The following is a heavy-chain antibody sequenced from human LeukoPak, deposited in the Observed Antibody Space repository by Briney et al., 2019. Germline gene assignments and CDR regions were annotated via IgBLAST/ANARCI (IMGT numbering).Heavy chain of an antibody. V-gene: IGHV3-23*01. CDR1: GFTFSSYW. CDR2: ISGSGGST. Sequence: GGSLRLSCAASGFTFSSYWMSWVRQAPGEGLEWVSAISGSGGSTYYADSVKGRFTISRDNSKNTLYLQMNSLRAEDTVVYYCAKVIDWNSLYYFDYWGQGTLVTVSS. D-gene: IGHD1-7*01. CDR3: AKVIDWNSLYYFDY. J-gene: IGHJ4*02.